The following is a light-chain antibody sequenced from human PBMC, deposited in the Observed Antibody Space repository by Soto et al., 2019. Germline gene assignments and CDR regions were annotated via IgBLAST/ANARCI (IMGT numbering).Light chain of an antibody. Sequence: QSVLTQPPSASGTPGQRVTISCSGTSSNIGNNYVCWYQHLPGTAPKLLIYRNNQRPSGVPDRFSGSKSGTSASLAISGLRSDDEADYYCAAWDDSLSGVVFGGATKLTVL. CDR3: AAWDDSLSGVV. CDR2: RNN. CDR1: SSNIGNNY. V-gene: IGLV1-47*01. J-gene: IGLJ2*01.